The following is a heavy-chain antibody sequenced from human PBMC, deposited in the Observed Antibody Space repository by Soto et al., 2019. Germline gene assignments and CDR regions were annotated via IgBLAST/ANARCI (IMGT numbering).Heavy chain of an antibody. CDR1: GFTFDDYA. CDR3: AKVGYSSSWEGAFDI. Sequence: GGSLRLSCAAPGFTFDDYAMHWVRQAPGKGLEWVSGISWNSGSIGYADSVKGRFTISRDNAKNSLYLQMNSLRAEDTALYYCAKVGYSSSWEGAFDIWGQGTMVTVSS. J-gene: IGHJ3*02. CDR2: ISWNSGSI. V-gene: IGHV3-9*01. D-gene: IGHD6-13*01.